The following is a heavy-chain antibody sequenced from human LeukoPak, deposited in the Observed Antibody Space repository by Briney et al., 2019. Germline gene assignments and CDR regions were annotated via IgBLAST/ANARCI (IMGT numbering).Heavy chain of an antibody. V-gene: IGHV4-39*01. CDR1: GGSISSSSYY. CDR3: APIAAAGDFDY. J-gene: IGHJ4*02. Sequence: PSETLSLTCTVSGGSISSSSYYWGWIRQPPGKGLEWIGSIYYSGSTYYNPSLKSRVTISVDTSKNQFSLKLSSVTAADTAAYYCAPIAAAGDFDYWGQGTLVTVSS. CDR2: IYYSGST. D-gene: IGHD6-13*01.